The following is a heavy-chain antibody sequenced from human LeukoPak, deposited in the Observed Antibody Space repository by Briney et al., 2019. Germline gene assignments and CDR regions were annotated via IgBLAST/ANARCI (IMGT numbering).Heavy chain of an antibody. CDR3: AKGSRDSNGYWLYFEC. CDR1: GFTFDDYA. J-gene: IGHJ4*02. CDR2: IKWISNTV. V-gene: IGHV3-9*01. D-gene: IGHD3-22*01. Sequence: GRSLRLSCAASGFTFDDYAMHWVRQAPGKGLEWVSGIKWISNTVGYADSVKGRFTISRDNAKNSLYLQMNSLRTEDTALYYCAKGSRDSNGYWLYFECRGQGTLVTVSS.